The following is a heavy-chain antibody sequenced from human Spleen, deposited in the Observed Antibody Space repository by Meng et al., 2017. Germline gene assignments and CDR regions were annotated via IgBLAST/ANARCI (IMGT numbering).Heavy chain of an antibody. Sequence: QPQLQESGPGLVKPSEALSLTCSVSGGSISTSGYYWGWIRQPPGKGLEWIGSIGHSGTTYYTPSLRRRVTVSIDTSKNQFSLEVTSVTAADTAVYYYVRSSGWVRTGFDPWGQGTLVTVSS. V-gene: IGHV4-39*01. CDR3: VRSSGWVRTGFDP. D-gene: IGHD6-19*01. CDR2: IGHSGTT. J-gene: IGHJ5*02. CDR1: GGSISTSGYY.